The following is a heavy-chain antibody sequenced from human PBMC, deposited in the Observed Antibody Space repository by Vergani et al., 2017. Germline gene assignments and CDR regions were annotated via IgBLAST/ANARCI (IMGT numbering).Heavy chain of an antibody. J-gene: IGHJ5*02. Sequence: QVQLQESGPGLVKPSETLSLTCTVSGGSISSYYWSWIRQPPGKGLEWIGYIYYSGSTNYNPSLKSRVTISVDTSKNQFSLKLSSVTAADTAVYYCARVGVKYYYGSGSPTSRWFDPWGQGTLVTVSS. D-gene: IGHD3-10*01. CDR1: GGSISSYY. CDR3: ARVGVKYYYGSGSPTSRWFDP. CDR2: IYYSGST. V-gene: IGHV4-59*01.